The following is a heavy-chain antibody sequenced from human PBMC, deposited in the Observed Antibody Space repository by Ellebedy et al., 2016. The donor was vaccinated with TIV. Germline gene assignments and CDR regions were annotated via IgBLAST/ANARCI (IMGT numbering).Heavy chain of an antibody. D-gene: IGHD1-14*01. CDR2: IGAAGDT. CDR3: ARATAGFDY. CDR1: GFTFSSYD. V-gene: IGHV3-13*01. J-gene: IGHJ4*02. Sequence: GESLKISCAASGFTFSSYDMHWVRQCSGNGLEWVSSIGAAGDTYYAGFVKGRVAISRENAKNSLYLQLNNVRVGDTAVYYCARATAGFDYWGQGTLVTVSS.